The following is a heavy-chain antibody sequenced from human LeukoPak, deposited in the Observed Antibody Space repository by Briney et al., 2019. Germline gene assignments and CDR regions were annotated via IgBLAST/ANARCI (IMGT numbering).Heavy chain of an antibody. J-gene: IGHJ4*02. CDR2: ISYDGSNK. CDR3: ARVAYSSGWYDY. Sequence: PGRSLRLPCAASGFTFSSYAMHWVRQAPGKGLEWVAVISYDGSNKYYADSVKGRFTISRDNSKNTLYLQMNSLRAEDTAVYYCARVAYSSGWYDYWGQGTLVTVSS. V-gene: IGHV3-30-3*01. CDR1: GFTFSSYA. D-gene: IGHD6-19*01.